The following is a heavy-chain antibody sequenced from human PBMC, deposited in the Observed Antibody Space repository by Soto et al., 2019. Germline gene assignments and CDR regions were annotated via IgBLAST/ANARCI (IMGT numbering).Heavy chain of an antibody. V-gene: IGHV4-31*03. CDR2: IYYSVST. J-gene: IGHJ4*02. D-gene: IGHD4-17*01. Sequence: QVQLQESGPGLVKPSQTLSLTCTVSGGSISSGGYYWSWIRQHPGKGLEWIGYIYYSVSTYYNPSLKSRVTISVDTSKNQFSLKLSSVTAADTAVYYCARGGGYGDYAPTDYWGQGTLVTVSS. CDR1: GGSISSGGYY. CDR3: ARGGGYGDYAPTDY.